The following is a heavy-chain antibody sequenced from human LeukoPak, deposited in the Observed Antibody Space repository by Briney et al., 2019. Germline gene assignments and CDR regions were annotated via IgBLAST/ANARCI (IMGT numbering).Heavy chain of an antibody. CDR3: ARVRIAARPIYYYYMDV. D-gene: IGHD6-6*01. CDR2: IYYSGST. J-gene: IGHJ6*03. V-gene: IGHV4-31*03. Sequence: SETLSLTCTVSGGSISSGGYYWSWIRQHPGKGLEWIGYIYYSGSTYYDPSPKSRVTISVDTSKNQFSLKLSSVTAADTAVYYCARVRIAARPIYYYYMDVWGKGTTVTVSS. CDR1: GGSISSGGYY.